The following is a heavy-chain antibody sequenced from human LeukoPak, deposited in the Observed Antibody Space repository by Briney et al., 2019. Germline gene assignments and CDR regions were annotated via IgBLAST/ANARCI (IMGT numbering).Heavy chain of an antibody. V-gene: IGHV4-39*01. CDR3: ARFYSVSGTYVYAMDY. D-gene: IGHD3-10*01. J-gene: IGHJ4*02. Sequence: PSGTLCLSCTVSGVCATAGYYYWGCIRQPPGQELVWLARVYYNGSTYDNPSLKSRVTISGDTSKTQFSLKMNTVTAEDTAVYYCARFYSVSGTYVYAMDYWGQGTLVTVSS. CDR1: GVCATAGYYY. CDR2: VYYNGST.